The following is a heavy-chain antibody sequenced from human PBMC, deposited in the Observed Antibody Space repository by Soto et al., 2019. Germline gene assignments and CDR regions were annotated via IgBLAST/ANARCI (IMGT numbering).Heavy chain of an antibody. V-gene: IGHV3-23*01. CDR2: ISGSGSGT. CDR3: AKDQGNTIVGASRGFAH. Sequence: TGGSLRLSCAVSGFTFSTYAMNWVRQAPGKGLEWLSLISGSGSGTYYADSVKGRFTISRDNSENTLYLQMNSLRAEDTAVYYCAKDQGNTIVGASRGFAHWGQGTLVTVSS. J-gene: IGHJ4*02. D-gene: IGHD1-26*01. CDR1: GFTFSTYA.